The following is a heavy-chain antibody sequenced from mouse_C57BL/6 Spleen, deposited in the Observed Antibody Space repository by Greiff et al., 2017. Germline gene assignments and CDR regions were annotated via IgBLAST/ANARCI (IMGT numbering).Heavy chain of an antibody. CDR2: ISDGGSYT. D-gene: IGHD2-1*01. CDR3: AREDGNYAMDY. V-gene: IGHV5-4*01. CDR1: GFTFSSYA. J-gene: IGHJ4*01. Sequence: EVKVVESGGGLVKPGGSLKLSCAASGFTFSSYAMSWVRQTPEKRLEWVATISDGGSYTYYPDNVKGRFTISRDNAKNNLYLQMSHLKSEDTAMYYCAREDGNYAMDYWGQGTSVTVSS.